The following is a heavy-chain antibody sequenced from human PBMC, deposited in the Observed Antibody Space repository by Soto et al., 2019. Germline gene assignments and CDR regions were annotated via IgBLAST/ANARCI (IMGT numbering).Heavy chain of an antibody. V-gene: IGHV3-30-3*01. CDR2: ISYDGSNK. CDR3: ARPLWRNDYNGGYFDL. D-gene: IGHD4-4*01. Sequence: QVQLVESGGGVVQPGRSLRLSCAASGFTFSSYAMHWVRQAPGKGLEWVAVISYDGSNKSYADSVKGRFTISRDNSKNTLYLQMNSLRAEDTAVYYCARPLWRNDYNGGYFDLWGRGTLGTVSS. J-gene: IGHJ2*01. CDR1: GFTFSSYA.